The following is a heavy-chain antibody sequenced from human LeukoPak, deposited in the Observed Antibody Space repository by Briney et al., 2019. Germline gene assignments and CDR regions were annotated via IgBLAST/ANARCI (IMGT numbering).Heavy chain of an antibody. J-gene: IGHJ5*02. CDR1: GGSSSSSSYY. V-gene: IGHV4-39*07. D-gene: IGHD1-26*01. CDR2: IYYSGST. CDR3: ARARSYLNWFDP. Sequence: SETLSLTCTVSGGSSSSSSYYWGWIRQPPGKGLEWIGSIYYSGSTYYNPSLKSRVTISVDTSKNQFSLKLSSVTAADTAVYYCARARSYLNWFDPWGQGTLVTVSS.